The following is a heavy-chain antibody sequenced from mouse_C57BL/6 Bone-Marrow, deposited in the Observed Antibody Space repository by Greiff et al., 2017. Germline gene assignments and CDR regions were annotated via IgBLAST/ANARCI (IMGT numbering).Heavy chain of an antibody. D-gene: IGHD1-1*01. CDR1: GYTFTSYG. J-gene: IGHJ2*01. CDR3: ARYYYGSRVPLY. CDR2: IYPRSGNT. V-gene: IGHV1-81*01. Sequence: QVQLQQSGAELARPGASVKLSCKASGYTFTSYGISWVKQRTGQGLEWIGEIYPRSGNTYYNEKFKGKATLTADKSSRTAYLELRSLTSEDSAVYFCARYYYGSRVPLYWGQGTTLTVSS.